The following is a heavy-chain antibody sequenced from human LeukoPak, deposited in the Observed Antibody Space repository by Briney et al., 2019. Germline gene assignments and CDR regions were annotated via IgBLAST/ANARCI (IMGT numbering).Heavy chain of an antibody. D-gene: IGHD2-2*01. V-gene: IGHV4-39*07. J-gene: IGHJ6*03. CDR2: IYYSGST. CDR3: ARVRKVPAAMVWYYYYYMDV. CDR1: GGSISSSNFY. Sequence: PSETLSLTCTVSGGSISSSNFYWGWIRQPPGKGLEWIGSIYYSGSTYYNPSLKSRVTTSVDTSKNQFSLKLSSVTAADTAVYYCARVRKVPAAMVWYYYYYMDVWGKGTTVTVSS.